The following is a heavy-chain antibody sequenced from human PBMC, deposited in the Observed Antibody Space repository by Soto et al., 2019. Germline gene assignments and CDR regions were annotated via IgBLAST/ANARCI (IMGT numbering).Heavy chain of an antibody. CDR3: TTYYTIFGVVIDY. V-gene: IGHV3-15*01. CDR1: GFTFSNAW. D-gene: IGHD3-3*01. J-gene: IGHJ4*02. CDR2: IKSKTDGGTT. Sequence: GGSLRLSSAASGFTFSNAWMSWVRQAPGKGLEWVGRIKSKTDGGTTDYAAPVKGRFTISRDDSKNTLYLQMNSLKTEDTAVYYCTTYYTIFGVVIDYWGQGTLVTVSS.